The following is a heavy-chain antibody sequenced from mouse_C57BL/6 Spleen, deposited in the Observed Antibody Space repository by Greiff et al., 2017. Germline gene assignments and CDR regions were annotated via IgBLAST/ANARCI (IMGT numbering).Heavy chain of an antibody. V-gene: IGHV1-75*01. CDR2: IFPGSGST. D-gene: IGHD1-1*01. Sequence: QVQLQQSGPELVKPGASVKISCKASGYTFTDYYINWVKQRPGQGLEWIGWIFPGSGSTYYNEKFTGKATLTVDKSSSTAYMWLSSLTSEDSAVYFCARSGDYYGSSYYFDRWAQGTTLTVSS. CDR3: ARSGDYYGSSYYFDR. J-gene: IGHJ2*01. CDR1: GYTFTDYY.